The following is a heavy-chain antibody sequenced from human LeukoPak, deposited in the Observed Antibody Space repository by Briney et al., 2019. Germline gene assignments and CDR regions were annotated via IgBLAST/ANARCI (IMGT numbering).Heavy chain of an antibody. D-gene: IGHD5-18*01. CDR3: ARALYSYGSGLDV. CDR1: GASVSSGGYY. Sequence: RPSETLSLTCTVSGASVSSGGYYWSWLRQPPGQGLQWMGYIYYIGSTNYNPSLTSRLTISVDTSKNQFSLKLSSVTAADTAVYYCARALYSYGSGLDVWGQGATVTVSS. V-gene: IGHV4-61*08. J-gene: IGHJ6*02. CDR2: IYYIGST.